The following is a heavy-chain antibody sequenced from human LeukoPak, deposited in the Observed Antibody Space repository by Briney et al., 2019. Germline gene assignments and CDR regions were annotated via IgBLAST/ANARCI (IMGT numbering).Heavy chain of an antibody. Sequence: ASVKVSCKASGYTCTGYYMHWVRQAPGQGLEWMGRINPNSGGTNYAQKFQGRVTMTRDTSISTAYMELSRLRSDDTAVYYCARDGSWGDYYYYYMDVWGKGTTVTVSS. J-gene: IGHJ6*03. D-gene: IGHD6-13*01. CDR3: ARDGSWGDYYYYYMDV. CDR1: GYTCTGYY. V-gene: IGHV1-2*06. CDR2: INPNSGGT.